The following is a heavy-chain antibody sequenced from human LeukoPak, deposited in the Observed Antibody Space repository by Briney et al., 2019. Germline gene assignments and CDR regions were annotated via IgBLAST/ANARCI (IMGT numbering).Heavy chain of an antibody. Sequence: PGGSLRLSCAASGFTFSSYSMNWVRQAPGKGLEWVSSIGSSSSYIYYADSVKGRFTISRDNAKNSLYLQMNSLRAEDTAVYYCAREDRSWYYDFWSGPRDFDYWGQGTLVTVSS. J-gene: IGHJ4*02. V-gene: IGHV3-21*01. D-gene: IGHD3-3*01. CDR1: GFTFSSYS. CDR3: AREDRSWYYDFWSGPRDFDY. CDR2: IGSSSSYI.